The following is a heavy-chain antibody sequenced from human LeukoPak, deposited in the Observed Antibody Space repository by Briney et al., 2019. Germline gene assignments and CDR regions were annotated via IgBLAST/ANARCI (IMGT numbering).Heavy chain of an antibody. V-gene: IGHV4-59*01. CDR2: SYYGGST. CDR3: ARGLHSGTYTNWFDP. CDR1: NGSINNYY. Sequence: SETLSLTCTVSNGSINNYYWSWIRQPPGKGLEWIAYSYYGGSTSYSPSLKSRVTISVDKANNQISLKMDSVTAADTAAYYCARGLHSGTYTNWFDPWGQGTLVTVSS. J-gene: IGHJ5*02. D-gene: IGHD3-16*01.